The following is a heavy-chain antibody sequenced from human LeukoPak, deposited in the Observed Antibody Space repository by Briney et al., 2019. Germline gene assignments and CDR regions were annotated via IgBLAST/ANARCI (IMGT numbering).Heavy chain of an antibody. CDR2: INHSGST. V-gene: IGHV4-34*01. J-gene: IGHJ4*02. CDR1: GASFRGYY. CDR3: AHCSPPIDY. Sequence: SETLSLTCAVDGASFRGYYWSWIRQPPGDGREWIGEINHSGSTNYNPSLKSRVTISGDTSKNQSSLKLIALNLSDTAVYYCAHCSPPIDYWGQGNLVTVSS. D-gene: IGHD2-21*02.